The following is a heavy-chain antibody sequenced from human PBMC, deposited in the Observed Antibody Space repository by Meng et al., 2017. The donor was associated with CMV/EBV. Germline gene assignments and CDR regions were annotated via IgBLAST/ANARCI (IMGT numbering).Heavy chain of an antibody. CDR3: AVPQLGARPPES. Sequence: GGSLRLSCAASGFTFSSYAMSWVRQAPGKGLEWFSVIYSGGSSTYYADSVKGRFTISRDNSKNTLYLQMNSLRAEDTAVYYCAVPQLGARPPESWGQGTLVTVSS. D-gene: IGHD6-6*01. CDR1: GFTFSSYA. V-gene: IGHV3-23*03. J-gene: IGHJ4*02. CDR2: IYSGGSST.